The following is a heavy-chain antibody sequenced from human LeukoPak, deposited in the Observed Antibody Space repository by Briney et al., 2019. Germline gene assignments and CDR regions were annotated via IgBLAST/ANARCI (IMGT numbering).Heavy chain of an antibody. Sequence: GGSLRLSCAASGFTFSSYGMHWVRQAPGKGLEWVAVIWYDGSNKYYADSVKGRFTISRDNSKNTLYLQMNSLRAEDTAVYYCASAAYHSGWYSLGXYFDYWGQGTLVTVSS. J-gene: IGHJ4*02. CDR2: IWYDGSNK. CDR1: GFTFSSYG. CDR3: ASAAYHSGWYSLGXYFDY. D-gene: IGHD6-19*01. V-gene: IGHV3-33*01.